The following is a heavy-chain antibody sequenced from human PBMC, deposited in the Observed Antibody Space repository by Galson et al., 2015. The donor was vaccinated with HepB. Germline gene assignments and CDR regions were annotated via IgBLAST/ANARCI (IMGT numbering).Heavy chain of an antibody. CDR1: GGTFSSYT. CDR3: AFTGGNYGDPGRAHFQH. CDR2: IIPILGIA. D-gene: IGHD4-17*01. J-gene: IGHJ1*01. V-gene: IGHV1-69*02. Sequence: SVKVSCKASGGTFSSYTISWVRQAPGQGLEWMGRIIPILGIAIYAQKFQGRVTITADKSTSTAYMELSSLRSEDTAVYYCAFTGGNYGDPGRAHFQHWGQGTLVTVSS.